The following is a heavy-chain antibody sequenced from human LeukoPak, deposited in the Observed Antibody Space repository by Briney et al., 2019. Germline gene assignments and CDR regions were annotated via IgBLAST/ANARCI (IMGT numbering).Heavy chain of an antibody. CDR3: AREQSYRAFDI. CDR2: IYYSGST. CDR1: GGSISSYY. V-gene: IGHV4-59*01. D-gene: IGHD1-26*01. J-gene: IGHJ3*02. Sequence: PSETLSLTCTVSGGSISSYYWSWIRQPPGKGLEWIGYIYYSGSTNYNPSLKSRVTISVDTSKNQFSLKLNSVTAADTAVYYCAREQSYRAFDIWGQGTMVTVSS.